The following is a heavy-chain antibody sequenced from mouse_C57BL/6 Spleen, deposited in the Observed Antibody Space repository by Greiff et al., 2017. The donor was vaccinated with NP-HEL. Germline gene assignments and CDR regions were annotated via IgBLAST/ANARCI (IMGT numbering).Heavy chain of an antibody. J-gene: IGHJ2*01. CDR2: IYPGDGST. CDR1: GYTFTSYD. V-gene: IGHV1-85*01. D-gene: IGHD2-1*01. CDR3: AREDGTFDY. Sequence: VQLQQSGPELVKPGASVKLSCKASGYTFTSYDINWVKQRPGQGLEWIGRIYPGDGSTKYNEKFKGKATLTVDTSSSTAYIELHSLTSEDSAVYFCAREDGTFDYWGQGTTLTVSS.